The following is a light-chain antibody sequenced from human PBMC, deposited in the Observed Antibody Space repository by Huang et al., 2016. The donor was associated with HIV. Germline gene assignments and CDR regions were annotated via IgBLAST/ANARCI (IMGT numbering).Light chain of an antibody. CDR2: DAA. CDR3: QQRSNWPPLT. V-gene: IGKV3-11*01. J-gene: IGKJ4*01. CDR1: HNVSNS. Sequence: EIVLTQFPATLSLSPGERAILSCRASHNVSNSFAWYHKKPSQAPRFLIYDAARRATGIQGRFSGSVSGTDFTLTISSLEPEDFAVYHCQQRSNWPPLTFGGGTKVEIK.